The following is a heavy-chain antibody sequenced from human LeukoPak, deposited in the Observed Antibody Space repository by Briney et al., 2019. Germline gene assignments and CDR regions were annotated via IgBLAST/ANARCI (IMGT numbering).Heavy chain of an antibody. J-gene: IGHJ4*02. CDR1: GFTFSSNW. CDR3: AKDPNVGVVTIFGY. V-gene: IGHV3-74*01. Sequence: GGCLRLSCAASGFTFSSNWMHWVRQAPGRGLVCVSRVKGDGSSTSYADSVRGRFTISRDNAKNTLLPQMISLRAEDTAVYHCAKDPNVGVVTIFGYWRQGTLATVSS. D-gene: IGHD3-3*01. CDR2: VKGDGSST.